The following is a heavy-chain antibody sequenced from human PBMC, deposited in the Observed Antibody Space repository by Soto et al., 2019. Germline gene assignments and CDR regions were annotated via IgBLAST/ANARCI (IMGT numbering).Heavy chain of an antibody. CDR3: ARDREEIFYCLTYAVSEN. J-gene: IGHJ3*01. Sequence: PWGSLRLSCAASGFRFSGYWMSWVRQAPGKGLEWVATIKPDVSETYYVDSVRGRFTISRDNAKDSLYLQVKNLKAEDTGAYYCARDREEIFYCLTYAVSENWGYGTMV. CDR2: IKPDVSET. V-gene: IGHV3-7*01. D-gene: IGHD3-9*01. CDR1: GFRFSGYW.